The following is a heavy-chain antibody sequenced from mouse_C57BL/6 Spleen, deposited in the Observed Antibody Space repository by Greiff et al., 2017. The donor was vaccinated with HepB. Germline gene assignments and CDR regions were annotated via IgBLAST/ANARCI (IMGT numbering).Heavy chain of an antibody. D-gene: IGHD1-1*01. CDR2: INPNNGGT. CDR3: ARRTYYGSLYYFDY. Sequence: VQLKQSGPELVKPGASVKIPCKASGYTFTDYNMDWVKQSHGKSLEWIGDINPNNGGTIYNQKFKGKATLTVDNSSSTAYMELRSLTSEDTAVYYCARRTYYGSLYYFDYWGQGTTLTVSS. J-gene: IGHJ2*01. CDR1: GYTFTDYN. V-gene: IGHV1-18*01.